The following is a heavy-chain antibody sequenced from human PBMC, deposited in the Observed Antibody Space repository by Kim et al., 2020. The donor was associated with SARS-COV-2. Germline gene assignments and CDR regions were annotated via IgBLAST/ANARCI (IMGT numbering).Heavy chain of an antibody. J-gene: IGHJ3*02. CDR3: AKDLLGGGNSERSAFDI. V-gene: IGHV3-23*01. Sequence: GGSLRLSCAASGFTFSSYAMSWVRQAPGKGLEWVSAISGSGGSTYYADSVKGRFTISRDNSKNTLYLQMNSLRAEDTAVYYCAKDLLGGGNSERSAFDIWGQGTMVTVSS. CDR2: ISGSGGST. D-gene: IGHD2-21*02. CDR1: GFTFSSYA.